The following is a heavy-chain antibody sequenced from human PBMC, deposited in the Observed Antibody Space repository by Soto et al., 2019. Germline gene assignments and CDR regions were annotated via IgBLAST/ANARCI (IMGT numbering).Heavy chain of an antibody. V-gene: IGHV3-33*01. D-gene: IGHD5-12*01. CDR1: GFTFSSYG. CDR2: IWYDGSNK. CDR3: ARDQGYSGYGEFDY. Sequence: GGSLRLSCAASGFTFSSYGMHWVHQAPGKGLEWVAVIWYDGSNKYYADSVKGRFTISRDNSKNTLYLQMNSLRAEDTAVYYCARDQGYSGYGEFDYWGQGTLVTVSS. J-gene: IGHJ4*02.